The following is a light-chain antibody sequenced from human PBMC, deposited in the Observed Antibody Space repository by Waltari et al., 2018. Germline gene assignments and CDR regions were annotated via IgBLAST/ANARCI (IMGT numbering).Light chain of an antibody. V-gene: IGKV3-15*01. CDR3: HHYNTWPPGT. Sequence: EIVMTQSPATLYVSPGERATLSCRASQTVNANLAWYQRTPGQAPRPLIYDASKRATGIPARFSGSGSGTDFTLTISSLQSEDFGIYYCHHYNTWPPGTFGQGTKLDNK. J-gene: IGKJ2*02. CDR1: QTVNAN. CDR2: DAS.